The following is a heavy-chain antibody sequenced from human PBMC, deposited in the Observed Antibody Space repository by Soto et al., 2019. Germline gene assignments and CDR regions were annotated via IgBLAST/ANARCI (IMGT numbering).Heavy chain of an antibody. J-gene: IGHJ6*02. V-gene: IGHV1-2*04. Sequence: ASVKVSCKASGYTFTGYYMHWVRQAPGQGLEWMGWINPNSGGTNYAQKFQGWVTMTRDTSISTAYMELSRLRSDDTAVYYCARGVVPAAMSYYYYYGMDVWGQGTTVTVSS. D-gene: IGHD2-2*01. CDR1: GYTFTGYY. CDR3: ARGVVPAAMSYYYYYGMDV. CDR2: INPNSGGT.